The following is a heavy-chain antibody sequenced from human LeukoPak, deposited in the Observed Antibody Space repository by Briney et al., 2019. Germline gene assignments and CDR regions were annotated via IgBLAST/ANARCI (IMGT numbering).Heavy chain of an antibody. V-gene: IGHV4-59*01. D-gene: IGHD6-6*01. CDR3: ARVDPDSSSTLEVFDY. CDR1: GGSISSYY. CDR2: IYYSGST. Sequence: SETLSLTCTVSGGSISSYYWSWIRQPPGKGLGWIGYIYYSGSTNYNPSLKSRVTISVDTSKNQFSLKLSSVTAEDTAVYYCARVDPDSSSTLEVFDYWGQGTLVTVSS. J-gene: IGHJ4*02.